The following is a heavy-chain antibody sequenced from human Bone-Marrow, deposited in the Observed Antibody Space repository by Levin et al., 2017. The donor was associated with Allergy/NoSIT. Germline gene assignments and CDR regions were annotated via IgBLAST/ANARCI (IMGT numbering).Heavy chain of an antibody. Sequence: ESLKISCTVSGGSISSYYWSWIRQPPGKGLEWIGYIYYSGSTNYNPSLKSRVTISVDTSKNQFSLKLSSVTAADTAVYYCARGGIAVAGKMAPLFDYWGQGTLVTVSS. J-gene: IGHJ4*02. D-gene: IGHD6-19*01. CDR2: IYYSGST. CDR1: GGSISSYY. CDR3: ARGGIAVAGKMAPLFDY. V-gene: IGHV4-59*01.